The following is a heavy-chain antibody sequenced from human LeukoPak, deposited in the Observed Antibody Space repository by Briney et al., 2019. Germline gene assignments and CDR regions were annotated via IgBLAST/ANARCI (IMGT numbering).Heavy chain of an antibody. D-gene: IGHD3-16*01. CDR1: GYSFANYW. CDR3: ARRGSTGLLFY. Sequence: GESLKISCKGSGYSFANYWIAWVRQMPGKGLEWMGIIYPGDSDIRYSPSFQGQVTISADESISTAYLQWSSLKASDIAMYYCARRGSTGLLFYWGQGTLVTVSS. J-gene: IGHJ4*02. CDR2: IYPGDSDI. V-gene: IGHV5-51*01.